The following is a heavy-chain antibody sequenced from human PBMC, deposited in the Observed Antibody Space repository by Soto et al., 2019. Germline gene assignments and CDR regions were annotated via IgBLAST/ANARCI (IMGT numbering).Heavy chain of an antibody. J-gene: IGHJ3*02. CDR1: GFTFSSYA. CDR2: ISGSGGST. CDR3: AKDSPMRGSGWYDAFDI. Sequence: EVQLLESGGGLVQPGGSLRLSCAASGFTFSSYAMSWVRQAPGKGLEWVSAISGSGGSTYYADSVKGRFTISRDNSKKTRYLQMNRLRAEDTAVYYCAKDSPMRGSGWYDAFDIWGQGTMVTVSS. V-gene: IGHV3-23*01. D-gene: IGHD6-19*01.